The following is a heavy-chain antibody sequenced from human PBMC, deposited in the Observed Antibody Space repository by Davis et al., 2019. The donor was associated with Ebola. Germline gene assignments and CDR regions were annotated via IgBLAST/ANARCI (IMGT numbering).Heavy chain of an antibody. Sequence: ASVKVSCKASGYTFTSYAMHWVRQAPGQRLEWMGWINAGNGNTKYSQKFQGRVTITRDTSASTAYMELSSLRSEDTAVYYCARDTLTYGDHHYYYYGMDVWGQGTTVTVSS. CDR2: INAGNGNT. D-gene: IGHD4-17*01. V-gene: IGHV1-3*01. J-gene: IGHJ6*02. CDR1: GYTFTSYA. CDR3: ARDTLTYGDHHYYYYGMDV.